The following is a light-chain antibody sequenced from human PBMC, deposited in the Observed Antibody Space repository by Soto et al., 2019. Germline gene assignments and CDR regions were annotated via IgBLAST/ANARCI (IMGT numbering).Light chain of an antibody. CDR2: GAS. CDR1: QTVSDN. V-gene: IGKV3-15*01. J-gene: IGKJ1*01. Sequence: EVVMTQSPATLSVSPGERATVSCRASQTVSDNLAWYQQRPGQAPRLLIYGASTRATGIPARFSGSGSGTEFTLTISGLQSEDFAVYYCQQYNNWPPWTFGQGTKVDIK. CDR3: QQYNNWPPWT.